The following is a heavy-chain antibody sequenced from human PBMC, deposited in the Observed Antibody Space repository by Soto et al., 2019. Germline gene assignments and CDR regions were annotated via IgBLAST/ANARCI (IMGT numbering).Heavy chain of an antibody. V-gene: IGHV4-59*01. CDR1: GGSIRSYY. CDR2: VYYSGSA. CDR3: ARGSMVRGPTPFDY. D-gene: IGHD3-10*01. Sequence: PSETLSLTCNVSGGSIRSYYWNWIRQPPGKTLEWIGDVYYSGSANYNPSLKSRVTISVDMSRNQFSLKLNSVTAADTAVYYCARGSMVRGPTPFDYWGQGTRVTSPQ. J-gene: IGHJ4*02.